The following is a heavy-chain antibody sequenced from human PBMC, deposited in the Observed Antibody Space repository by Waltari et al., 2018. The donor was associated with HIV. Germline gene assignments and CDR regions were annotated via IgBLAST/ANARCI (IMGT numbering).Heavy chain of an antibody. D-gene: IGHD6-19*01. CDR3: AKDPREQWLFDL. CDR2: ISWNSGSI. J-gene: IGHJ2*01. Sequence: EVQLVESGGGLVQPGRSLRLSCAASGFTFDDYAMHCVRQAPGKGLEWVSGISWNSGSIGYADSVKGRFTISRDNAKNSLYLQMNSLRAEDTALYYCAKDPREQWLFDLWGRGTLVTVSS. CDR1: GFTFDDYA. V-gene: IGHV3-9*01.